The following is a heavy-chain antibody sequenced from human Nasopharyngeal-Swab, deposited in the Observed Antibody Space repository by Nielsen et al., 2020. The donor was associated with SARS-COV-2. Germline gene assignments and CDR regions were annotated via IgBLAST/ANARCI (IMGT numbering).Heavy chain of an antibody. V-gene: IGHV4-39*01. D-gene: IGHD2-15*01. J-gene: IGHJ6*03. CDR2: IYYSGAT. Sequence: RQAPGKGLEWIGSIYYSGATYYSPSLKSRLTISVDTSQNRFSLTVSSVTASDTAVYYCVRDNYYHYYMDVWGQGTTVTVSS. CDR3: VRDNYYHYYMDV.